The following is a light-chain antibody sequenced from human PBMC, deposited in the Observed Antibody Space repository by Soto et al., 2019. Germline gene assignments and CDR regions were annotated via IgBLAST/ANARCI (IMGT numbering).Light chain of an antibody. Sequence: QSALTQPASVSGSPGQSITISCTGTSSDVGSYNLVSWYQQHPGKAPKLMIYEGSKRPSGVSNRFSGSKSGSTASLTISGLQAEDEADYYCCSNADSSTYVFGTGTKLTVL. CDR1: SSDVGSYNL. J-gene: IGLJ1*01. CDR3: CSNADSSTYV. CDR2: EGS. V-gene: IGLV2-23*01.